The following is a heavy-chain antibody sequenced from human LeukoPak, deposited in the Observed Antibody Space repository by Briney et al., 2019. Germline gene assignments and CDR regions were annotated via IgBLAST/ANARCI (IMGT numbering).Heavy chain of an antibody. CDR2: IRFDGSNK. Sequence: PGGSLRLSCAVSGFTFSSYAMHWGRQAPGKGLEWVAFIRFDGSNKYYADSVKGRFTISRDNSKNTLYLQMNSLRAEDTAVYYCARAVVTAIPFDYWGQGTLVTVSS. D-gene: IGHD2-21*02. J-gene: IGHJ4*02. V-gene: IGHV3-30*02. CDR1: GFTFSSYA. CDR3: ARAVVTAIPFDY.